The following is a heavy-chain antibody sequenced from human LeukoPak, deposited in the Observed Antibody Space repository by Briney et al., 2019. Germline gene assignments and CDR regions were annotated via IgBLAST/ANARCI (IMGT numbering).Heavy chain of an antibody. CDR2: INPNSGGT. Sequence: ASVKVSCKASGYTFTGYYMHWVRQAPGQGREGMGWINPNSGGTNYAQKFQGRVTMTRDTSISTAYMELSRLRSDDTAVYYCARGVRVATAITAIDYWGQGTLVTVSS. J-gene: IGHJ4*02. V-gene: IGHV1-2*02. CDR1: GYTFTGYY. D-gene: IGHD5-18*01. CDR3: ARGVRVATAITAIDY.